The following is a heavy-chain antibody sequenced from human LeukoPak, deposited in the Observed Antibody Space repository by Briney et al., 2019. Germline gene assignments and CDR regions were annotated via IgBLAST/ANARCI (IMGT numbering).Heavy chain of an antibody. CDR3: ARDHQWSFDS. V-gene: IGHV3-48*02. Sequence: GGSLRLSCAASGFTFSTYTMNWVRQAPGEGLEWISYIGWSDSAIFYADSVKGRFTISRDSAKNSLFLQMNGLSDEDTAVYYCARDHQWSFDSWGQGTLVTVSS. CDR2: IGWSDSAI. D-gene: IGHD2-15*01. CDR1: GFTFSTYT. J-gene: IGHJ4*02.